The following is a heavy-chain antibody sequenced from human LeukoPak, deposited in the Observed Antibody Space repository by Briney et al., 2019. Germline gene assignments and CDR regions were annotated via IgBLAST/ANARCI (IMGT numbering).Heavy chain of an antibody. D-gene: IGHD3-3*02. CDR3: ARDRISAYYYYYMDV. V-gene: IGHV4-4*07. CDR2: IYTSGST. Sequence: SETLSLTCTVSGGSISSYYWSWIRQPAGKGLEWTGRIYTSGSTNYNPSLKSRVTMSVDTSKNQFSLKLSSVTAADTAVYYCARDRISAYYYYYMDVWGKGTTVTVSS. J-gene: IGHJ6*03. CDR1: GGSISSYY.